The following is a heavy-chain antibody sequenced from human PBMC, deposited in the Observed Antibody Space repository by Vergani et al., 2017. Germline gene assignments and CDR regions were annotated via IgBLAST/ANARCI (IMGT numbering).Heavy chain of an antibody. CDR1: GFAFSGFY. V-gene: IGHV3-11*01. Sequence: QVQLVESGGGLVKPGGSLRLSCEASGFAFSGFYMHWIRQAPGKGLEWLSYISDTGSTTFYAESVRGRFTISRDNAKNSLSLEMHSLRAEDTAVYFCARFRVSSSNFTHDAFDIWGQGTMVTVSS. CDR2: ISDTGSTT. D-gene: IGHD6-6*01. J-gene: IGHJ3*02. CDR3: ARFRVSSSNFTHDAFDI.